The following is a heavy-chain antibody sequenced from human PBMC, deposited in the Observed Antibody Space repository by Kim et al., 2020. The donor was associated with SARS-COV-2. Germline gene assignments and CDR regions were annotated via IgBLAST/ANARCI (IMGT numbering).Heavy chain of an antibody. J-gene: IGHJ4*02. D-gene: IGHD3-10*01. Sequence: PSLKSRVTISVDKSKNQFSLKRSSVTAADTAVYYCARVVRGVIITKNYFDYWGQGTLVTVSS. CDR3: ARVVRGVIITKNYFDY. V-gene: IGHV4-4*02.